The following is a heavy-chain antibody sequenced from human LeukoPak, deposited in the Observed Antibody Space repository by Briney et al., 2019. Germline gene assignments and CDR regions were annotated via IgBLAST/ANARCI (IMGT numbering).Heavy chain of an antibody. D-gene: IGHD3-22*01. Sequence: GASVKVSCKASGYPFTAYYLHWVRQAPGQGLEWMAWINPSSGGTEYAQNFQGRVTLTRDTSITTAYMELSSLTSADTAVYYCAREKQLIADVGFGPWGQGPLVTV. CDR3: AREKQLIADVGFGP. V-gene: IGHV1-2*02. J-gene: IGHJ5*02. CDR2: INPSSGGT. CDR1: GYPFTAYY.